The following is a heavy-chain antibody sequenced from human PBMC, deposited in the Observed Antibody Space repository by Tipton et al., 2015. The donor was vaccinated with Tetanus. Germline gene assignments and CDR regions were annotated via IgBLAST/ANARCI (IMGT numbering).Heavy chain of an antibody. CDR2: VNQSGST. CDR3: ARGRTMSGVVAPFDL. V-gene: IGHV4-34*01. J-gene: IGHJ4*02. D-gene: IGHD3-3*01. CDR1: GVSISSYY. Sequence: TLSLTCTVSGVSISSYYWSWIRQSPGKGLEWIGEVNQSGSTKYNPSFNSRAAISVDTSKSQFSLRVRSVTAADTAVYYCARGRTMSGVVAPFDLWGQGTQVTVSS.